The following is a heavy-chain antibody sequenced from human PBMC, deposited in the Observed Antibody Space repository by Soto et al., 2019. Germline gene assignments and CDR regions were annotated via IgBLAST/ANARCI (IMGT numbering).Heavy chain of an antibody. CDR3: ARLHDADYGDGSWFDP. J-gene: IGHJ5*02. D-gene: IGHD4-17*01. Sequence: SETLSLTCTVSGGSISSGGYYWSWIRQHPGKGLEWIGYIYYSGSTYYNPSLKSRVTISVDTSKNQFSLKLSSVTAADTAVYYCARLHDADYGDGSWFDPWGQGTLVTVSS. V-gene: IGHV4-31*03. CDR1: GGSISSGGYY. CDR2: IYYSGST.